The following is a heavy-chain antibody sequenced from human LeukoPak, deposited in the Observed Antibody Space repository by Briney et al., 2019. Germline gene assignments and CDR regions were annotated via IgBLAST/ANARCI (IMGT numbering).Heavy chain of an antibody. Sequence: GGSLRLSCAASGFTFDAYAMHWVRQAPGKGLEWVSGISWNSGTIGYADSVKGRFTISGDNAKNSLYLQMNSLRAEDTALYYCAKDHSDHSYHSFDPWGQGILVTVSS. CDR3: AKDHSDHSYHSFDP. CDR1: GFTFDAYA. V-gene: IGHV3-9*01. J-gene: IGHJ5*02. D-gene: IGHD4-11*01. CDR2: ISWNSGTI.